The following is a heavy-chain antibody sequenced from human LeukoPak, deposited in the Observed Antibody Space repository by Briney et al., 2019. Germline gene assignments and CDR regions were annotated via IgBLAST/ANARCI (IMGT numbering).Heavy chain of an antibody. D-gene: IGHD5-12*01. CDR2: IIPIFGTA. Sequence: ASVKVSCKASGGTFSGYAISWVRQAPGQGLEWMGGIIPIFGTANYAQKFQGRVTITADESTSTAYMELSSLRSEDTAVYYCARGRLVATISSFDYWGQGTLVTVSS. V-gene: IGHV1-69*13. CDR3: ARGRLVATISSFDY. J-gene: IGHJ4*02. CDR1: GGTFSGYA.